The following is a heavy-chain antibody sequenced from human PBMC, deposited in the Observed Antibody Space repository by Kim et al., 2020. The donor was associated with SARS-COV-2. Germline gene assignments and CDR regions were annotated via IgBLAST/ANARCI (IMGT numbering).Heavy chain of an antibody. V-gene: IGHV4-39*01. Sequence: SETLSLTCTVSSGSISSTSYFWGWIRQPPGKGLEWIGSINYSGSTIYNPSLKGRVTISVDTPNNQFSLRLSSVTAADTAVYFCARLPVLPGAAGGVTFDYWGQGTLVTVSS. CDR1: SGSISSTSYF. D-gene: IGHD2-2*01. CDR2: INYSGST. CDR3: ARLPVLPGAAGGVTFDY. J-gene: IGHJ4*02.